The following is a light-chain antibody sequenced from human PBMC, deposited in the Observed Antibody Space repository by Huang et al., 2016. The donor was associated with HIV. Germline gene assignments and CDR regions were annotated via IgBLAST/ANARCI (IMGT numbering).Light chain of an antibody. CDR2: GAS. Sequence: EILLTQSPATLSVSPGARVNLSCRASETVSEHLAWFQQIPGQTPKLLIFGASNRSTGVPPSFSGRGSGTEFGLTITNLQSEDFAIYFCHQYYTFPRTFGQGTKVEI. V-gene: IGKV3-15*01. J-gene: IGKJ1*01. CDR1: ETVSEH. CDR3: HQYYTFPRT.